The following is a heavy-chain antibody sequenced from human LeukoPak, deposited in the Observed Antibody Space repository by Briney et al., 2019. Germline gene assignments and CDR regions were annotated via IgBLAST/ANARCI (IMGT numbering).Heavy chain of an antibody. D-gene: IGHD3-22*01. CDR1: GYTFTSYG. CDR2: ISAYNGNT. Sequence: ASVKVSCKASGYTFTSYGISWVRQAPGQGLEWMGWISAYNGNTNYAQKLQGRVTMTTDTSTSTAYMELRSLRSDDTAVYCCARAYMGYDSSGYYYGDAFDIWGQGTMVTVSS. CDR3: ARAYMGYDSSGYYYGDAFDI. V-gene: IGHV1-18*01. J-gene: IGHJ3*02.